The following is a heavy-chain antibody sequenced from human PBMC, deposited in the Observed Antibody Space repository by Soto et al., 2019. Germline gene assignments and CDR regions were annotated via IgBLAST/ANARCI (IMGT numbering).Heavy chain of an antibody. CDR1: GFTFSSYA. CDR3: AKDHRIWGRLVEYMDV. CDR2: ISGSGVST. V-gene: IGHV3-23*01. Sequence: EVQLLESGGGLVQPGGSLSLSCAASGFTFSSYALGWVRQAPGRGLECVSAISGSGVSTFYADSVKGRFTISRDTSKNTLYLQMNTLTAEDTAGYYCAKDHRIWGRLVEYMDVWVQGTTVTVSS. D-gene: IGHD3-10*01. J-gene: IGHJ6*02.